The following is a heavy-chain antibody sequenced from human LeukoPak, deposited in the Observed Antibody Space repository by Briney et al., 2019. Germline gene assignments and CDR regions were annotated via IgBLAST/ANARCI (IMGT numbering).Heavy chain of an antibody. D-gene: IGHD3-9*01. J-gene: IGHJ4*02. Sequence: ASVKVSCKASGYTFSDYYIHWVRQAPGQGLERMGWINPYSGGTNYAQKFQGRVTMTRDTSIATTYMDLSSLMSDDTAAYYCARGHDNTGYNYFDYWGQGTLVTVSS. CDR3: ARGHDNTGYNYFDY. V-gene: IGHV1-2*02. CDR1: GYTFSDYY. CDR2: INPYSGGT.